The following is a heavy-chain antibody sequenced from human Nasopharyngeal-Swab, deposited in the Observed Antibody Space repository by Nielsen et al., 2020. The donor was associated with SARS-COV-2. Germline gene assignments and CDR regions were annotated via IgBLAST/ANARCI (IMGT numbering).Heavy chain of an antibody. CDR3: ATDGYSFGYDRGY. Sequence: GESLKISCATSGFTFSTYWMTWVRQAPGKGLEGVANIKQDGSEKYYIDPVKGRFSISRDNAKSSLFLEMNSLRVEDTALYYCATDGYSFGYDRGYWGQGTLVIVSS. CDR2: IKQDGSEK. J-gene: IGHJ4*02. CDR1: GFTFSTYW. V-gene: IGHV3-7*01. D-gene: IGHD4-11*01.